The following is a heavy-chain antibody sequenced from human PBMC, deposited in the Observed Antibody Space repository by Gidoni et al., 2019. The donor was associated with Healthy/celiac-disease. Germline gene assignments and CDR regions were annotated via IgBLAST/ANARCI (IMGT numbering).Heavy chain of an antibody. CDR3: AKAAYIVVVPAASAPFDY. V-gene: IGHV3-23*01. CDR2: ISGSGGST. Sequence: VQLLESGGGLVQPGGSLRLSCSASLFPFSCYARSWVRQAPGKGLEWVSAISGSGGSTYYADSVKGRFTISRDKSKNTLYLQMNSLRAEDTAVYYCAKAAYIVVVPAASAPFDYWGQGTLVTVSS. CDR1: LFPFSCYA. J-gene: IGHJ4*02. D-gene: IGHD2-2*01.